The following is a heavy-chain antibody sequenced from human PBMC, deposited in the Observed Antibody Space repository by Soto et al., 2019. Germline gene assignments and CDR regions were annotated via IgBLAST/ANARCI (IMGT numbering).Heavy chain of an antibody. CDR3: AGKPNALSYFDY. CDR1: GGSISRYY. CDR2: IYHIGST. Sequence: PSETLSLTCTVCGGSISRYYWSWIRQPPGKGLEWIGNIYHIGSTYYNPSLQSRITISVDTSQNQFSLKLNSVTAAVTAVYFCAGKPNALSYFDYWGQGALVTVSS. V-gene: IGHV4-59*12. J-gene: IGHJ4*02. D-gene: IGHD2-8*01.